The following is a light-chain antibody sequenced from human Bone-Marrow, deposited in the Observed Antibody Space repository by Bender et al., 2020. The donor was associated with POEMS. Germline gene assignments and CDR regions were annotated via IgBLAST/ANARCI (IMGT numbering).Light chain of an antibody. Sequence: QSVLTQPPSVSGAPGQRVTISCTGSSSNTGSGYDINWYQHLPGTAPKLLIYGYNNRPSGVPDRFSGSKSGNTASLTISGLQTEDEAHYYCCTYRGSSIWVFGGGTKLTVL. CDR2: GYN. CDR1: SSNTGSGYD. J-gene: IGLJ3*02. V-gene: IGLV1-40*01. CDR3: CTYRGSSIWV.